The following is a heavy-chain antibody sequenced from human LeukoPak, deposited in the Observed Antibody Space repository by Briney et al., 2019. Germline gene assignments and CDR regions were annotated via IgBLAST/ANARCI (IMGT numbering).Heavy chain of an antibody. V-gene: IGHV4-39*01. CDR2: IYYSGST. CDR3: ARLSKGRYFDYIFDY. CDR1: GASVSESSYY. J-gene: IGHJ4*02. Sequence: SETLSLTCAVSGASVSESSYYWGWIRQPPGKGLEWVGNIYYSGSTYYNPSLDSRVTMSVDTSKNQFSLKMSSVTAAGTAVYYCARLSKGRYFDYIFDYWGQGTLVTVSS. D-gene: IGHD3-9*01.